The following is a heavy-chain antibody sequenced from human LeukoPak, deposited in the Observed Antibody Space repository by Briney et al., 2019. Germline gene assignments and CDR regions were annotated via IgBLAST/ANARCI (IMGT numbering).Heavy chain of an antibody. CDR2: IRSKANSYAT. D-gene: IGHD3-3*01. CDR1: GFTFSGSA. Sequence: GGSLRLSCAASGFTFSGSAMHWVRQASGKGLEWVGRIRSKANSYATAYAASVKGRFTISRDDSKNTAYLQMNSLRAEDTAVYYCARGLRFPDYWGQGTLVTVSS. V-gene: IGHV3-73*01. J-gene: IGHJ4*02. CDR3: ARGLRFPDY.